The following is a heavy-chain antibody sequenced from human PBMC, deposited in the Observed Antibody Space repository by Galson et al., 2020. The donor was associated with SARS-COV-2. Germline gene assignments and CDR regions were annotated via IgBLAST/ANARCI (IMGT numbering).Heavy chain of an antibody. CDR3: ARTETAYYDIVTGYFDY. CDR1: ADSMDRYY. J-gene: IGHJ4*02. CDR2: IYSSGST. V-gene: IGHV4-59*01. D-gene: IGHD3-9*01. Sequence: SETLSLTCSVSADSMDRYYWSWIRQPPGKGLEWIGYIYSSGSTNYNPSLKNRVTISVDTSKNQFSLKLRSVTAADTAVYYCARTETAYYDIVTGYFDYWGQGALVTVSS.